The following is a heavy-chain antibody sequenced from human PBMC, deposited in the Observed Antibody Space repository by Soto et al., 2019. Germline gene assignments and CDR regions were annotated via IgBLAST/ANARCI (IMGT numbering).Heavy chain of an antibody. CDR1: GYTYTSYG. CDR2: ISAYNGNT. CDR3: ARGEGSPDYYYGMDV. V-gene: IGHV1-18*01. J-gene: IGHJ6*02. D-gene: IGHD1-26*01. Sequence: QVQLVQSGAEVKKPGASVKVSCKASGYTYTSYGISWVRQAAGQGLEWMGWISAYNGNTNYAQKLQGRVTMTTDTSTSTAYMELRSLRSDVTAVYYCARGEGSPDYYYGMDVWGQGTTVTVSS.